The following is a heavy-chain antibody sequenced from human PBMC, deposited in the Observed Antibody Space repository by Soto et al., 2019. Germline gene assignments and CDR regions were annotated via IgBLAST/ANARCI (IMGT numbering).Heavy chain of an antibody. CDR1: GFSFSSYG. J-gene: IGHJ4*02. CDR2: ILDDGSDK. D-gene: IGHD4-17*01. CDR3: AGDDDYGDNGLAY. V-gene: IGHV3-33*01. Sequence: QVQLVESGGGVVQPGRTLRLSCAASGFSFSSYGMHWVRQAPGKGLEWVAVILDDGSDKDYTDAAKGRVTISIDNSKNTLDLEMNRLRAEDTAVYYWAGDDDYGDNGLAYWGQGAGVTVSS.